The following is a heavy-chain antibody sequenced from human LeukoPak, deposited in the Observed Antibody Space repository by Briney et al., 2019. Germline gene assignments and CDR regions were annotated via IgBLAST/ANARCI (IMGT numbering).Heavy chain of an antibody. D-gene: IGHD4-17*01. CDR1: GFTVSSNY. J-gene: IGHJ4*02. Sequence: GGSLRLSCAASGFTVSSNYMSWVRQAPGKGLEWVANIKQDGSEKYYVDSVKGRFTISRDNAKNSLYLQMNSLRAEDTAVYYCARDLTTVTTALDYWGQGTLVTVSS. CDR3: ARDLTTVTTALDY. CDR2: IKQDGSEK. V-gene: IGHV3-7*01.